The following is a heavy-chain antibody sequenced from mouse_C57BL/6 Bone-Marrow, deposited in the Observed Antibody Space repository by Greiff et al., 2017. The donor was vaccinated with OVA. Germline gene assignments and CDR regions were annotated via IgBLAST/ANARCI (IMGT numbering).Heavy chain of an antibody. J-gene: IGHJ2*01. CDR1: GFTFSDYG. D-gene: IGHD2-1*01. CDR3: ARDPYGNYLDY. V-gene: IGHV5-17*01. CDR2: ISSGSSTI. Sequence: EVQLVESGGGLVKPGGSLKLSCAASGFTFSDYGMHWVRQAPEKGLEWVAYISSGSSTIYYADTVKGRFTISRDNAKNTLFLQMTSLRSEDTAMYYCARDPYGNYLDYWGQGTTLTVSS.